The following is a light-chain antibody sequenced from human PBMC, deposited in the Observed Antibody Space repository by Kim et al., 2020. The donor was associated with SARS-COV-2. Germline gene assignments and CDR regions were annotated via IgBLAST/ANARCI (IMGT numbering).Light chain of an antibody. CDR3: QQYLSSSPSVS. J-gene: IGKJ4*01. Sequence: DIQMTQSPSTLSASVGDRVTITCRASESIDRWLAWYQQKPWKAPKLLIYYASSLESGVPSRFSGSGSGTEFTLTISSLQPDDFATYFCQQYLSSSPSVSFGGGTKVDIK. CDR2: YAS. V-gene: IGKV1-5*01. CDR1: ESIDRW.